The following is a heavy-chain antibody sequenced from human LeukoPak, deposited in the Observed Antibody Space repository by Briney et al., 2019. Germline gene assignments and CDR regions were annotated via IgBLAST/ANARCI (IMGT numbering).Heavy chain of an antibody. J-gene: IGHJ5*02. D-gene: IGHD6-13*01. CDR2: IIPIFGTA. CDR3: ARDHSSTSPWFDP. V-gene: IGHV1-69*05. CDR1: GGTFSSYA. Sequence: SVKVSCKASGGTFSSYAISWVRQAPGQGLEWMGGIIPIFGTADYAQKLQGRVTITTDESTSTAYMELSSLRSEDTAVYYCARDHSSTSPWFDPWGQGTLVTVSS.